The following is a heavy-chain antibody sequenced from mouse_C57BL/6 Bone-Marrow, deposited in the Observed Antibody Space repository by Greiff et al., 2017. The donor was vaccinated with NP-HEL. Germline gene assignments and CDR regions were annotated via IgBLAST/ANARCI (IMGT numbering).Heavy chain of an antibody. CDR1: GFTFSSYA. Sequence: EVHLVESGGGLVKPGGSLKLSCAASGFTFSSYAMSWVRQTPEKRLEWVATISDGGSYTYYPDNVKGRFTISRDNAKNNLYLQMSHLKSEDTAMYYCARDLTTVVAPSYWYFDVWGTGTTVTVSS. CDR2: ISDGGSYT. CDR3: ARDLTTVVAPSYWYFDV. D-gene: IGHD1-1*01. V-gene: IGHV5-4*01. J-gene: IGHJ1*03.